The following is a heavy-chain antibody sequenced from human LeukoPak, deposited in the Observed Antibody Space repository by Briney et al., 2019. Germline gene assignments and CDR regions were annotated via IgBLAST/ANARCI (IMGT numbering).Heavy chain of an antibody. CDR3: AKVPVAAAGRAHRYFDY. CDR1: GFTFSSYA. Sequence: GGSLRLSCAASGFTFSSYAMSWVRQAPGKGLEWVSAISGSGGSTYYADSVKGRFTISRDNSKNTPYLQMNSLRAEDTAVYYCAKVPVAAAGRAHRYFDYWGQGTLVTVSS. CDR2: ISGSGGST. J-gene: IGHJ4*02. V-gene: IGHV3-23*01. D-gene: IGHD6-13*01.